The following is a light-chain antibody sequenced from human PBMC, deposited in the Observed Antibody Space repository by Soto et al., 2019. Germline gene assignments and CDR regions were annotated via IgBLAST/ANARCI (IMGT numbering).Light chain of an antibody. CDR1: QSISSY. V-gene: IGKV1-39*01. CDR3: QQSYSTPFT. Sequence: DIQMTQSPSSLSASVGDRVTITCRASQSISSYLNWYQQKPGKAPKLLIYAASSLQSGVPSRFSGSGSGTDFTLTISSLQPEAFATYYCQQSYSTPFTFGHGTKVDIK. J-gene: IGKJ3*01. CDR2: AAS.